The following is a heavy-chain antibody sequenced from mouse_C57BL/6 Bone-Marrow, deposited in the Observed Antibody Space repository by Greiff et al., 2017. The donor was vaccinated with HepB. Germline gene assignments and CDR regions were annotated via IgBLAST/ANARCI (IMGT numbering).Heavy chain of an antibody. CDR3: ARNCGSSYAWFAY. J-gene: IGHJ3*01. D-gene: IGHD1-1*01. CDR1: GFSLTSYG. Sequence: QVQLKESGPGLVQPSQSLSITCTVSGFSLTSYGVHWVRQSPGKGLEWLGVIWSGGSTDYNAAFISRLSISKDNSKSQVFFKMNSLQADDTAIYYCARNCGSSYAWFAYWGQGTLVTVSA. CDR2: IWSGGST. V-gene: IGHV2-2*01.